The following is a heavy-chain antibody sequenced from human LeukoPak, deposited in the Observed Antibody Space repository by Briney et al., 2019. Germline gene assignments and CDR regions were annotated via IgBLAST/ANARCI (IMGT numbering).Heavy chain of an antibody. D-gene: IGHD1-1*01. CDR2: IYSSGST. Sequence: SETLSLSCGVSGVSLSNYYWSWIRQPPGKGLEWIGYIYSSGSTNYNPSLKSRVTISVDASKIQFSLRLSSVTAADTAVYYCARHRGNWSFDSWGQGTLVTVSS. J-gene: IGHJ4*02. V-gene: IGHV4-4*09. CDR1: GVSLSNYY. CDR3: ARHRGNWSFDS.